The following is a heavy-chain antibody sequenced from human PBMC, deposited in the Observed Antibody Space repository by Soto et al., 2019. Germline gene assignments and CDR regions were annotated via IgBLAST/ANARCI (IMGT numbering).Heavy chain of an antibody. CDR3: ARGPRQEYYYDY. Sequence: ASVKVSCKASGYTFTSYAMHWVRQAPGQRLEWMGWINAGNGNTKYSQKFQGRVTITRDTSASTAYMELSSLRSEDTAVYYCARGPRQEYYYDYWGQGTLVTVSS. CDR1: GYTFTSYA. CDR2: INAGNGNT. V-gene: IGHV1-3*01. J-gene: IGHJ4*02.